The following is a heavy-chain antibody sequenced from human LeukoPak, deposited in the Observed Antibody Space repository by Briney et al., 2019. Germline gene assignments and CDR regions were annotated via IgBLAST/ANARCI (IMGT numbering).Heavy chain of an antibody. Sequence: TSETLSLTCTVSGGSISIYYWSWIRQPPGKGLEWIGYIYYSGSTNYNPSLKSRVTISVDTSKNQFSLKLSSVTAADTAVYYCARDPGQQLPFGNFDYWGQGTLVTVSS. J-gene: IGHJ4*02. D-gene: IGHD6-13*01. CDR1: GGSISIYY. V-gene: IGHV4-59*01. CDR3: ARDPGQQLPFGNFDY. CDR2: IYYSGST.